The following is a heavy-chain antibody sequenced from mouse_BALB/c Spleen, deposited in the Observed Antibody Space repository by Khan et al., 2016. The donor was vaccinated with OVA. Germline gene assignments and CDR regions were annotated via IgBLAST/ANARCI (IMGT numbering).Heavy chain of an antibody. V-gene: IGHV1-80*01. CDR3: ARYYGSRFAY. CDR2: IYPGNDDT. J-gene: IGHJ3*01. Sequence: VQLQESGAELVRPGSSVKISCKASGYTFSSSWMNWVKQRPGQGLEWIGQIYPGNDDTNYNGTFKGKATLTADKSSRTAYMQLTSLTSEDSAVYFCARYYGSRFAYWGQGTLVTVSA. D-gene: IGHD1-1*01. CDR1: GYTFSSSW.